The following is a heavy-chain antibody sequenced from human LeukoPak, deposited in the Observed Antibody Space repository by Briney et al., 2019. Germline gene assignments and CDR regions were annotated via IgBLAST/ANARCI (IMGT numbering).Heavy chain of an antibody. CDR3: ASMDFWSGYPFDY. V-gene: IGHV3-11*01. D-gene: IGHD3-3*01. J-gene: IGHJ4*02. Sequence: GGSLRLSCAASGFTFSDYYMSWIRQAPGQGLEWVSYISSSGSTIYYADSVKGRFTISRDNAKNSLYLQMNSLRAEDTAVYYCASMDFWSGYPFDYWGQGTLVTVSS. CDR2: ISSSGSTI. CDR1: GFTFSDYY.